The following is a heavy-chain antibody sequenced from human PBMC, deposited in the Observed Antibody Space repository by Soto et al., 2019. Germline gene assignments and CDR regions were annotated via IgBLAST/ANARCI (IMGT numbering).Heavy chain of an antibody. J-gene: IGHJ6*02. CDR2: IYDNGTT. Sequence: GGSLGLSCAASGLTVSNAYMAWVRQAPGMGLEWVSVIYDNGTTYYADSVKGRFTISRDTSTNTLSLQMDSLRAEDTAVYYCVRPLPSGRNYGLDVWGQGTTVTVSS. CDR3: VRPLPSGRNYGLDV. CDR1: GLTVSNAY. V-gene: IGHV3-53*01. D-gene: IGHD3-10*01.